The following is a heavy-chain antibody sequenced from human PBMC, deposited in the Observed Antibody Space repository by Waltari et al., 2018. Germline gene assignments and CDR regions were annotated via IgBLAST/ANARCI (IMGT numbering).Heavy chain of an antibody. CDR2: IYYSGST. CDR1: GGSISHTNYY. Sequence: QLQLQESGPGLVKPSATLSLTCAVPGGSISHTNYYWDWILHPPGKGLEWMGSIYYSGSTDYNPSLKSRVTISVDTSKNHFSLKLGSVTAADTSLYYCARHSAYAGTGYYYGMDVWGQGTTVTVSS. D-gene: IGHD6-13*01. CDR3: ARHSAYAGTGYYYGMDV. J-gene: IGHJ6*02. V-gene: IGHV4-39*01.